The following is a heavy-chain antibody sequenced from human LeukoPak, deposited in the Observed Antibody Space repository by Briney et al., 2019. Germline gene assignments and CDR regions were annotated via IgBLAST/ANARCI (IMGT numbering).Heavy chain of an antibody. CDR2: IYTSGST. CDR1: GGSISSGSYY. CDR3: ARGPADYNKLKPGDRDGYNYKSKRTPFDY. V-gene: IGHV4-61*02. J-gene: IGHJ4*02. D-gene: IGHD5-24*01. Sequence: SETLSLTCTVSGGSISSGSYYWSWIRQPAGKGLEWIGRIYTSGSTNYNPSLKSRVTISVDTSKNQFSLKLSSVTAADTAVYYCARGPADYNKLKPGDRDGYNYKSKRTPFDYWGQGTLVTVSS.